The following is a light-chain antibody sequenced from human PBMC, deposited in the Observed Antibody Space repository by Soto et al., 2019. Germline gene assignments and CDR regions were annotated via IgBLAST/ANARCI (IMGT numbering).Light chain of an antibody. CDR3: QQYGTSPQGFT. Sequence: EIVLTQSPGTLSLSPGERATLSCTASQSVSSSYLAWYQQKPGQAPRLLIYGASTRATGIPDRFSGSGSGTDFTLTISRLEPEDFAVYYCQQYGTSPQGFTFGPGTKVDVK. J-gene: IGKJ3*01. CDR2: GAS. CDR1: QSVSSSY. V-gene: IGKV3-20*01.